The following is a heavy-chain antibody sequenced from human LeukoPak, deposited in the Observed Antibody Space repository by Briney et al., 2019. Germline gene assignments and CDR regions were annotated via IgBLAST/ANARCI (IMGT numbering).Heavy chain of an antibody. Sequence: GESLKISCKGSGYSFTGYWIGWVRQMPGKGLEWMGIVYPGDSDTRYSPSFQGQVTISADKSISTAYLQWSSLKASDTAMYYCARSASFSGWYYFDYWGQGTLVTVSS. V-gene: IGHV5-51*01. J-gene: IGHJ4*02. CDR1: GYSFTGYW. CDR3: ARSASFSGWYYFDY. D-gene: IGHD6-19*01. CDR2: VYPGDSDT.